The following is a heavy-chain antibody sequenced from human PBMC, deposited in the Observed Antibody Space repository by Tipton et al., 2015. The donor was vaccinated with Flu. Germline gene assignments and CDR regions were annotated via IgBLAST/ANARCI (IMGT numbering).Heavy chain of an antibody. CDR1: GFTFGDYA. CDR3: TRDIVVVPAAIRATVTSLDY. J-gene: IGHJ4*02. V-gene: IGHV3-49*04. Sequence: SLRLSCTASGFTFGDYAMSWVRQAPGKGLEWVGFIRSKAYGGTTEYAASVKGRFTISRDDSKSIAYLQMNSLKTEDTAVYYCTRDIVVVPAAIRATVTSLDYWGQGTLVTVSS. D-gene: IGHD2-2*02. CDR2: IRSKAYGGTT.